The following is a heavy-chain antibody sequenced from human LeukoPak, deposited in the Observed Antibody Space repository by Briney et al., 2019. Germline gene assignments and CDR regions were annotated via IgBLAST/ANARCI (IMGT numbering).Heavy chain of an antibody. CDR2: ISSSGSTI. J-gene: IGHJ4*02. Sequence: PGGSRRLSSAASGFTFSDHYMSWIRQAPGKGLEWVSYISSSGSTIYYADSVKGRFTISRDTAKKSLYLQMTSLIAEDMAVSFCARFQRIAMIVVGAHYFDYGSWGNRTTVTA. V-gene: IGHV3-11*01. D-gene: IGHD3-22*01. CDR1: GFTFSDHY. CDR3: ARFQRIAMIVVGAHYFDY.